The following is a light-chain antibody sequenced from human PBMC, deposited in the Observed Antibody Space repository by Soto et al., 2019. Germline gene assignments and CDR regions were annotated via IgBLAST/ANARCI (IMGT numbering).Light chain of an antibody. CDR1: YDISSS. Sequence: DIQLTQSPSFLSASVEDRVTISCRASYDISSSLAWYQQEPGKPPKLLIYDSSTLQIGVPLRFTGSGSGRKFTLTISGLPFGDFATYFCQQLSHYPYAFGQGTKLEI. CDR2: DSS. CDR3: QQLSHYPYA. J-gene: IGKJ2*01. V-gene: IGKV1-9*01.